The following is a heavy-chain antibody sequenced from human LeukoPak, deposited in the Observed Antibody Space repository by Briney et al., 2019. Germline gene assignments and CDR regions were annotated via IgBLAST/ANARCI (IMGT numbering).Heavy chain of an antibody. CDR1: GYTFTSYD. Sequence: ASVKVSCKASGYTFTSYDINWVRQATGQGLEWMGWMNPNSGNTGYAQKFQGRVTMTRNTSISTAYMELSSLRSEDTAVYYCARARASVARRHYYMDVWGKGTTVTISS. J-gene: IGHJ6*03. V-gene: IGHV1-8*01. D-gene: IGHD6-19*01. CDR2: MNPNSGNT. CDR3: ARARASVARRHYYMDV.